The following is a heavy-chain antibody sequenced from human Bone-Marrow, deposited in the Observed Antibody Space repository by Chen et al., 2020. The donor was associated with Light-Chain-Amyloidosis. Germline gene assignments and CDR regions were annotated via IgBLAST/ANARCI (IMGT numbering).Heavy chain of an antibody. Sequence: SFRASGYPFPGYDIHWVRQAPGQGLEWMGRRDTKRGDTNDAQKFQGRVTMTGDATITEEKRERNKRRYEEKAVYYCATAPSYWYGDWGQGTLVTVSS. CDR3: ATAPSYWYGD. CDR2: RDTKRGDT. D-gene: IGHD3-10*01. J-gene: IGHJ4*02. CDR1: GYPFPGYD. V-gene: IGHV1-2*06.